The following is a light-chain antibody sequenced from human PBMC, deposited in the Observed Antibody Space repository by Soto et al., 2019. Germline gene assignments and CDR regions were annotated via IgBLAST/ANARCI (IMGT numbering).Light chain of an antibody. CDR1: QSISSW. J-gene: IGKJ1*01. Sequence: DIQMTQSPSTLSASVGDRVTITCRASQSISSWLAWYQQKPGKAPKLLIYKASSLESGVPSRFSGIGSGTEFTITISSLQPDDFATYYYQQYNSYSWTFGQGTKVEIK. V-gene: IGKV1-5*03. CDR3: QQYNSYSWT. CDR2: KAS.